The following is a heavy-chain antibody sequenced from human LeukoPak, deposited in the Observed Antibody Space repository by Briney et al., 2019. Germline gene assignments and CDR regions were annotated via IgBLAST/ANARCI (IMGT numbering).Heavy chain of an antibody. D-gene: IGHD4-23*01. V-gene: IGHV4-38-2*02. CDR1: GYSISSGYY. J-gene: IGHJ4*02. CDR3: ARDSPVGYFDY. Sequence: PSETLSLTCTVSGYSISSGYYWGWIRQPPGKGLEWIGSIYHSGSTYYNPSLKSRVTISVDTSKNQFSLKLSSVTAADTAVYYCARDSPVGYFDYWGQGTLATVSS. CDR2: IYHSGST.